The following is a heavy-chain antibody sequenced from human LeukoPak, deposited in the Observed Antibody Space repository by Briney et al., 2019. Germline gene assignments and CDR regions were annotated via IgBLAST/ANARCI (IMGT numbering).Heavy chain of an antibody. V-gene: IGHV3-30*04. CDR2: ISYDGSNK. D-gene: IGHD1-26*01. Sequence: PGGSLRLSCAASGFTFSTYTMDWVRQTPGKGLEWVALISYDGSNKYYADSVKGRFTISRDNAKNSLYLQMNSLRAEDTAVYYCARDGNNYYDSYMDVWGKGTTVTISS. CDR3: ARDGNNYYDSYMDV. CDR1: GFTFSTYT. J-gene: IGHJ6*03.